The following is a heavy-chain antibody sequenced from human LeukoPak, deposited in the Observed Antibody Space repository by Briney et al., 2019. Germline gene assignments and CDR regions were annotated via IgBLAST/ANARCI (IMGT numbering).Heavy chain of an antibody. CDR1: GFTFSSYG. Sequence: GGSLRLSCAASGFTFSSYGMHWVRQAPGKGLEWVAFIRYDGSNTYYADSVKGRFTISRDNSKNTLYLQMNSLRGEDTAVYYCAKDWSCQGNYYYMDVWGKGTTVTISS. V-gene: IGHV3-30*02. J-gene: IGHJ6*03. D-gene: IGHD1-26*01. CDR3: AKDWSCQGNYYYMDV. CDR2: IRYDGSNT.